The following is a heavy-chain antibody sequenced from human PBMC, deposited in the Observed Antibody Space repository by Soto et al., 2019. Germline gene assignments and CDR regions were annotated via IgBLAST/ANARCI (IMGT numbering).Heavy chain of an antibody. V-gene: IGHV3-30-3*01. CDR2: ISYDGSNK. Sequence: QVQLVESGGGVVQPGRSLRLSCAASGFTFSSYAMHWVRQAPGKGLEWVAVISYDGSNKYYADSVKGRFTISRDNSKNTLYLQMNGLRAEDTAVYYCATLSPPYYYYYGMDVWGQGTTVTVSS. CDR3: ATLSPPYYYYYGMDV. J-gene: IGHJ6*02. CDR1: GFTFSSYA.